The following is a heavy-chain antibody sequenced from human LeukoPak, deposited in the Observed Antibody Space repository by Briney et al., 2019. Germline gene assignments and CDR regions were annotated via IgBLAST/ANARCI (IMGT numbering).Heavy chain of an antibody. CDR3: AKDDSLCFDP. D-gene: IGHD2-21*01. CDR2: ISGSGGST. V-gene: IGHV3-23*01. Sequence: GGSLRLSCAASGFTFSSYEMNWVRQAPGKGLEWVSAISGSGGSTYYADSVKGRFTISRDNSKNTLYLQMNSLRAEDTAVYYCAKDDSLCFDPWGQGTLVTVSS. J-gene: IGHJ5*02. CDR1: GFTFSSYE.